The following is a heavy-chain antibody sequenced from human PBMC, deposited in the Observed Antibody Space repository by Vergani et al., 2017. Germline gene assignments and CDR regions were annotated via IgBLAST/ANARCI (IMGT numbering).Heavy chain of an antibody. V-gene: IGHV3-21*02. CDR2: LNKNNYYI. J-gene: IGHJ4*02. D-gene: IGHD4-11*01. CDR3: AREMSNEGFDY. CDR1: GFIFNNFA. Sequence: VQLLESGGDLVQPGGSLRLSCAGSGFIFNNFAMSWVRQAPGGGLEWVSSLNKNNYYIYYADSVKGRFTISRDNAKNSLFLQMSSLKVEDTGVYYCAREMSNEGFDYWGQGTRVTVS.